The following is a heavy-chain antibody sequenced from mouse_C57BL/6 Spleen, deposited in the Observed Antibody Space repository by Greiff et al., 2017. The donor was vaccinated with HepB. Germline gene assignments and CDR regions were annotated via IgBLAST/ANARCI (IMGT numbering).Heavy chain of an antibody. CDR2: ISDGGSYT. J-gene: IGHJ3*01. CDR3: ARGRDYYSNYPAWFAY. D-gene: IGHD2-5*01. CDR1: GFTFSSYA. V-gene: IGHV5-4*03. Sequence: EVMLVESGGGLVKPGGSLKLSCAASGFTFSSYAMSWVRQTPEKRLEWVATISDGGSYTYYPDNVKGRFTISRDNAKNNLYLQMSHLKSEDTAMYYCARGRDYYSNYPAWFAYWGQGTLVTVSA.